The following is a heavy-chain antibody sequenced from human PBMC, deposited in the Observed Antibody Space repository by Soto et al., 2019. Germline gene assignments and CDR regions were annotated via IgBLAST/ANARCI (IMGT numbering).Heavy chain of an antibody. CDR1: GASVTSTGYY. V-gene: IGHV4-30-4*01. D-gene: IGHD6-19*01. J-gene: IGHJ4*02. CDR2: ILHHANA. CDR3: ARVSAVSAEHYFDY. Sequence: QVQLRESGPGLMRPSQTLSLTCTVSGASVTSTGYYWTWIRQSPGKGLEWLGNILHHANADYSPSIETRLSISLDSSKSQFSLKLNSLRAADTAIYFCARVSAVSAEHYFDYWGQGARVTVSS.